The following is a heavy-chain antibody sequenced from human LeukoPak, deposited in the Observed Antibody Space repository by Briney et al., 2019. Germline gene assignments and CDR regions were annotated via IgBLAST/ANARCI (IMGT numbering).Heavy chain of an antibody. J-gene: IGHJ5*02. CDR1: GGSISDYY. Sequence: MPSETLSLTCTVSGGSISDYYWIWIRQPPGKGLEWVGHSSNKGKTNYSPSLNSRVTISVDKSRNQFSLNLSSVTAADTAVYYCAREYYSLSGRNWFDPWGQGTLVTVSS. D-gene: IGHD3-10*01. CDR3: AREYYSLSGRNWFDP. V-gene: IGHV4-59*01. CDR2: SSNKGKT.